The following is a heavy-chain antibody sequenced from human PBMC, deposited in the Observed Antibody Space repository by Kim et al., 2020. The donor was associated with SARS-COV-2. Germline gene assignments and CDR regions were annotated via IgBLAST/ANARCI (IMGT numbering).Heavy chain of an antibody. V-gene: IGHV6-1*01. Sequence: AVSVKSRITINPDTSKNQFSLQLNSVTPEDTAVYYCAREVCSGGSCYVDYWGQGTLVTVSP. CDR3: AREVCSGGSCYVDY. D-gene: IGHD2-15*01. J-gene: IGHJ4*02.